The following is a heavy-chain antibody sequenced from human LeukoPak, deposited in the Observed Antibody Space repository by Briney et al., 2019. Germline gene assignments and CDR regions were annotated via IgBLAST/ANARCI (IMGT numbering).Heavy chain of an antibody. CDR1: GGSISSGSYY. J-gene: IGHJ4*02. V-gene: IGHV4-61*02. D-gene: IGHD6-19*01. CDR2: IYTSGST. Sequence: SETLSLTCTVSGGSISSGSYYWSWIRQPAGKGLEWIGRIYTSGSTNYNPSLKSRATISVDTSKNQFSLKLSSVTAADTAVYYCARDYSSGLRDYWGRGTLVTVSS. CDR3: ARDYSSGLRDY.